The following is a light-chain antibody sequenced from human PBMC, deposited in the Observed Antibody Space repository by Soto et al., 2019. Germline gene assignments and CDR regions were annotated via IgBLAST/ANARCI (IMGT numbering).Light chain of an antibody. V-gene: IGLV2-14*01. CDR3: SSYTSSRGV. CDR1: SSDVGGYNY. J-gene: IGLJ1*01. CDR2: DVS. Sequence: QSALTQPASVSGSPGQSITISCTGTSSDVGGYNYVSWYQQHPGKAPKLMIYDVSNRPSGVSNRFSGSKSGNSACLTISGLQAEDEADYYCSSYTSSRGVFGTGTKLTVL.